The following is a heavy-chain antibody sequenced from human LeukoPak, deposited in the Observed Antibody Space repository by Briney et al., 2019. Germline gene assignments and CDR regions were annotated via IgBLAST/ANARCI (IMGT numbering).Heavy chain of an antibody. V-gene: IGHV3-74*01. CDR2: ISSDGSST. J-gene: IGHJ4*02. D-gene: IGHD3-22*01. CDR1: GFTFSNYW. Sequence: GGSLRLSCAASGFTFSNYWMHWVRQAPGKGLVWVSRISSDGSSTSYADSVKGRFTVSRDNAKNTLYLQMNSLRAEDTAVYYCLRMGSSVYTLIWGQGTLVTVSS. CDR3: LRMGSSVYTLI.